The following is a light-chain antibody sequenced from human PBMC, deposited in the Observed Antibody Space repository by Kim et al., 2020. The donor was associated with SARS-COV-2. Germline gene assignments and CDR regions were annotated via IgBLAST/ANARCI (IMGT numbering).Light chain of an antibody. CDR1: NIGSKS. Sequence: SSFLPPPPSVSVAPGKTARITCGGNNIGSKSVHWYQQKPGQAPVLVISYDSDRPSGIPERFSGSNSGNTATLTISRVEAGDEADYYCQVWDSSSDHVVFGGGTQLTVL. CDR3: QVWDSSSDHVV. CDR2: YDS. V-gene: IGLV3-21*04. J-gene: IGLJ2*01.